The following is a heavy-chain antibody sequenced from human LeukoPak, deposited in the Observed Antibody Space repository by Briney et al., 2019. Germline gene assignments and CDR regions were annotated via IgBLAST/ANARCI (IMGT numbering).Heavy chain of an antibody. J-gene: IGHJ4*02. CDR3: ARDIGYYDSSGYYSPFGY. Sequence: ASAKVSCKASGYTFTSYGISWVRQAPGQGLEWMGWISAYNGNTNDAQKLQGRVTMTTDTSTSTAYMELRSLRSDDTAVYYCARDIGYYDSSGYYSPFGYWGQGTLVTVSS. CDR1: GYTFTSYG. CDR2: ISAYNGNT. D-gene: IGHD3-22*01. V-gene: IGHV1-18*01.